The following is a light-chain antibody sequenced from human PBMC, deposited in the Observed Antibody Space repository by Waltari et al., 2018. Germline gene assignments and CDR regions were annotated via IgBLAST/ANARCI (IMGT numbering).Light chain of an antibody. Sequence: SALTQPAPVSGSPGQPITISCTGTSSYIGFYNLVSSYQYHPGKAPKLSIYEVSRRPLGISRSYSGSKSGDTASLTVSGLQAEDEADYYCCSYEGSNTVMFGGRTKLTVL. CDR1: SSYIGFYNL. V-gene: IGLV2-23*02. J-gene: IGLJ3*02. CDR3: CSYEGSNTVM. CDR2: EVS.